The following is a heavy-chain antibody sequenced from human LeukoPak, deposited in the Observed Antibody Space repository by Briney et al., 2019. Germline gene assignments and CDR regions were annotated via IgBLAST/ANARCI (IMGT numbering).Heavy chain of an antibody. CDR2: ISWDGGST. CDR3: AKGMVRGVILKGFDY. J-gene: IGHJ4*02. D-gene: IGHD3-10*01. CDR1: GFTFDDYA. Sequence: AGGSLRLSCAASGFTFDDYAMHWVRQAPGKGLEWVSLISWDGGSTYYADSVKGRFTISRDNSKNSLYLQMNSLRAEDTAVYYCAKGMVRGVILKGFDYWGQGTLVTVSS. V-gene: IGHV3-43D*03.